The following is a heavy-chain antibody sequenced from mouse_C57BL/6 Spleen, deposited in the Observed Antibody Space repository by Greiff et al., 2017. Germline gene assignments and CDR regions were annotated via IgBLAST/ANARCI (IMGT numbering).Heavy chain of an antibody. J-gene: IGHJ2*01. D-gene: IGHD1-1*01. Sequence: QVQLQQPGAELVKPGASVKLSCKASGYTFTSYWMHWVKQRPGQGLEWIGMIHPNSGSTNYNEKFKSKATLTVDKSSSTAYMQLSSLTSEDSAVYYCARPPVYYGSSLVDYWGQGTTLTVSS. CDR1: GYTFTSYW. CDR3: ARPPVYYGSSLVDY. CDR2: IHPNSGST. V-gene: IGHV1-64*01.